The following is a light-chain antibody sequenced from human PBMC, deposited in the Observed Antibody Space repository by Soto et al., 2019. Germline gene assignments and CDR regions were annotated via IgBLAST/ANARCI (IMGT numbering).Light chain of an antibody. J-gene: IGLJ1*01. CDR1: SSDVGDYDY. CDR2: DVN. V-gene: IGLV2-14*01. Sequence: QSALTQPASVSGSPGQSITISCTGTSSDVGDYDYVSWYQQHPGKAPKLMIYDVNNRPSGVSNRFSGSKSGNTASLTISGLQAEDEADYYCSSYTSSRTYVFGTGTKLTVL. CDR3: SSYTSSRTYV.